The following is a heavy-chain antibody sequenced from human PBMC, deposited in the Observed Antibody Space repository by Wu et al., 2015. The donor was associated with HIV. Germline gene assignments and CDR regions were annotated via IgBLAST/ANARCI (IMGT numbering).Heavy chain of an antibody. D-gene: IGHD5-18*01. CDR3: ATEKVGDTAMVTWGFRVRVFDY. Sequence: EVQLVQSGAEVKKPGATVKISCKVSGYTFTDYYMHWVQQAPGKGLEWMGLVDPEDGETIYAEKFQGRVTITADTSTDTAYMELSSLRSEDTAVYYCATEKVGDTAMVTWGFRVRVFDYVGPRERVVTVSS. CDR2: VDPEDGET. J-gene: IGHJ4*02. V-gene: IGHV1-69-2*01. CDR1: GYTFTDYY.